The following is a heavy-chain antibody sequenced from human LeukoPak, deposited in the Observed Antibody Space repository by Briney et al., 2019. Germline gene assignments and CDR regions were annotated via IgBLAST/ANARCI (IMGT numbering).Heavy chain of an antibody. D-gene: IGHD1-26*01. CDR3: AKRMGATKGGFDY. CDR1: GFTVSSNY. V-gene: IGHV3-53*01. CDR2: IYSGGST. Sequence: GGSLRLSCAASGFTVSSNYMSWVRQAPGKGLEWVSVIYSGGSTYYADSVKGRFTISRDNSKNTLYLQMNSLRAEDTAVYYCAKRMGATKGGFDYWGQGTLVTVSS. J-gene: IGHJ4*02.